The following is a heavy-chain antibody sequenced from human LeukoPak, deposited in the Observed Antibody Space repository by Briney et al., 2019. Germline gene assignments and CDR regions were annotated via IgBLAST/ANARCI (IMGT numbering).Heavy chain of an antibody. V-gene: IGHV3-69-1*01. D-gene: IGHD3-3*01. Sequence: GGSLRLSCAASGFTFSSHSINWVRQAPGKGLEWIATMTVTNKIYYSDSVKGRFTISRDNAENSVYLQMNSLRDEDTAVYSCARAQTLFWESDGFDIWGRGTKVTVSS. CDR2: MTVTNKI. CDR3: ARAQTLFWESDGFDI. CDR1: GFTFSSHS. J-gene: IGHJ3*02.